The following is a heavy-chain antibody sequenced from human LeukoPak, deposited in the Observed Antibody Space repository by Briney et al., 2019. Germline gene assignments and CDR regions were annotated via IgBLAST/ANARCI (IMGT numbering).Heavy chain of an antibody. CDR1: GFTFSSYG. J-gene: IGHJ4*02. CDR2: ISYDGSNK. D-gene: IGHD2-21*02. Sequence: PGGSLRLSCAASGFTFSSYGMHWVRQAPGKGLEWVAVISYDGSNKYYADSVKGRFSISRDNSKNTLYLQMNSLRAEDTAVYYCAKEGYCGGDCSLVVDWGQGTLVTVPS. V-gene: IGHV3-30*18. CDR3: AKEGYCGGDCSLVVD.